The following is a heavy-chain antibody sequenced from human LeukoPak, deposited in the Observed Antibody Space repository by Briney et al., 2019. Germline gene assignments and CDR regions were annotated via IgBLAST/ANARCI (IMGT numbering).Heavy chain of an antibody. CDR2: IYYTGT. CDR1: GGSVTDYY. D-gene: IGHD3-22*01. J-gene: IGHJ4*02. CDR3: ASSKVIRTRGFDY. Sequence: SETLSLTCTVSGGSVTDYYWSWIRQSPGKGLEWIGYIYYTGTSYNPSLKSRVTISADTSKNQFSLKLISVTAADTAVYYCASSKVIRTRGFDYWGQGTLVTVSS. V-gene: IGHV4-59*02.